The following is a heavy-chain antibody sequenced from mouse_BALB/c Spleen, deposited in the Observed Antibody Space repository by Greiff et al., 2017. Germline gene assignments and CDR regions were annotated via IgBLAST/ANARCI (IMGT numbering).Heavy chain of an antibody. CDR3: ARQDYYYGSRWYFDV. Sequence: EVQRVESGGDLVKPGGSLKLSCAASGFTFSSYGMSWVRQTPDKRLEWVATISSGGSYTYYPDSVKGRFTISRDNAKNTLYLQMSSLKSEDTAMYYCARQDYYYGSRWYFDVWGAGTTVTVSS. V-gene: IGHV5-6*01. CDR1: GFTFSSYG. CDR2: ISSGGSYT. J-gene: IGHJ1*01. D-gene: IGHD1-1*01.